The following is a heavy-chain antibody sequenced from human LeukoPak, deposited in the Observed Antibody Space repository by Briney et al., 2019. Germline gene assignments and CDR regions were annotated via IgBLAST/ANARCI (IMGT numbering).Heavy chain of an antibody. D-gene: IGHD3-22*01. CDR1: GFSFSSYS. J-gene: IGHJ4*02. Sequence: GGSLRLSCAASGFSFSSYSMNWVRQAPRKGLECVSYITSTSSTMYYADGVKGRFAISRDNVKNSLYLQMNSLRAEDTAVYYCARKSGSSGYPFDYWGQGTLVTVSS. V-gene: IGHV3-48*01. CDR2: ITSTSSTM. CDR3: ARKSGSSGYPFDY.